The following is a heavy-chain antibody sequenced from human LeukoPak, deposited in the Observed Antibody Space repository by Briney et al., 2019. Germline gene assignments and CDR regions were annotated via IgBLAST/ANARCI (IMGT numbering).Heavy chain of an antibody. J-gene: IGHJ6*02. D-gene: IGHD6-13*01. CDR1: GFTFSYYS. CDR2: MTGTSGHT. CDR3: ARVLSSSWGAYYYYGMDV. V-gene: IGHV3-21*01. Sequence: GGSLRLSCAASGFTFSYYSMNWVRQAPGKGLEWVSYMTGTSGHTYYADSVKGRFTISRDNTKNSLYLQMNSLRAEDTAVYYCARVLSSSWGAYYYYGMDVWGQGTTVTVSS.